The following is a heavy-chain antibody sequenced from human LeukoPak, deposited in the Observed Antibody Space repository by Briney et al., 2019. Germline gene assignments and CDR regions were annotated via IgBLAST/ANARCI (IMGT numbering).Heavy chain of an antibody. D-gene: IGHD3-3*01. CDR1: GGSISSYY. CDR2: IYTSGST. J-gene: IGHJ3*02. CDR3: ARRGYYDFWSGYLDAFDI. Sequence: SETLSLTGTGSGGSISSYYWSWIRQRPGKGLEGIGYIYTSGSTNYNASINSRVTISVDTSKTQFSLKLRSVTTADAAVYYCARRGYYDFWSGYLDAFDIWGQGTMVTVSS. V-gene: IGHV4-4*09.